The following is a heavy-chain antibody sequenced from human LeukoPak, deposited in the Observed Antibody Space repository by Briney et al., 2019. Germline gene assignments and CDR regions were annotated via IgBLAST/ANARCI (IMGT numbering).Heavy chain of an antibody. Sequence: GVSVKLSCKASGYNFSSYYIQWVRQDPGQGLEWMGLLNPSRGTTAYAPKFQGRVTMTRDTSSDTVYMELRGLRSDDTAIYYCARDATRGIGGSYDLDFWGQGSLVTVSS. D-gene: IGHD3-16*01. CDR1: GYNFSSYY. CDR3: ARDATRGIGGSYDLDF. V-gene: IGHV1-46*01. J-gene: IGHJ4*02. CDR2: LNPSRGTT.